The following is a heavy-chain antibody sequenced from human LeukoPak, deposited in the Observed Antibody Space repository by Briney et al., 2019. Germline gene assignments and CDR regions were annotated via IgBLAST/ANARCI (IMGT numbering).Heavy chain of an antibody. CDR1: GGSISSYY. D-gene: IGHD5-18*01. J-gene: IGHJ3*02. CDR3: ARHRGYSYGHDTFDI. V-gene: IGHV4-59*08. Sequence: SETLSLTCTVSGGSISSYYWSWIRQPPGKGLECIGYIYYSGSTNYNPSLKSRVTISVDTSKNQFSLKLTSVTAADTAVYYCARHRGYSYGHDTFDIWGQGTMVTVSS. CDR2: IYYSGST.